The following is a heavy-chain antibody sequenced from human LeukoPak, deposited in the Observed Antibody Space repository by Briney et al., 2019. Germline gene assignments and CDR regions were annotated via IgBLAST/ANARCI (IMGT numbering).Heavy chain of an antibody. V-gene: IGHV1-8*01. CDR3: ARGELLWFGELLFNAFDI. CDR2: MNPNSGNT. CDR1: GYTFTSYD. D-gene: IGHD3-10*01. J-gene: IGHJ3*02. Sequence: ASVKVSCKASGYTFTSYDINWVRQATGQGLEWMGWMNPNSGNTGYAQKFQGRVTMTRNTSISTAYMGLSSLRSEDTAVYYCARGELLWFGELLFNAFDIWGQGTMVTVSS.